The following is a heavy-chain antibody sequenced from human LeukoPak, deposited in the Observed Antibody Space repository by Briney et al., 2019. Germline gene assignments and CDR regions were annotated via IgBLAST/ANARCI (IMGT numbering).Heavy chain of an antibody. J-gene: IGHJ4*02. CDR3: ARRSVWDFHY. D-gene: IGHD1-26*01. CDR1: GYTFTSYW. Sequence: GESLKISCKGSGYTFTSYWIAWVRQMPGKGLEWMGIIYPGDSDTKYSPSFQGQVTISADKSISTAYLQWSSLQASDTAMYYCARRSVWDFHYWGQGTLVTVSS. V-gene: IGHV5-51*01. CDR2: IYPGDSDT.